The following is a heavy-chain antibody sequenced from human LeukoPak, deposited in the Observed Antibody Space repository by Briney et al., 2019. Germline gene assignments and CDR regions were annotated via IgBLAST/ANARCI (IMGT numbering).Heavy chain of an antibody. V-gene: IGHV3-11*01. CDR2: IGDSDATI. CDR1: GFTFTDYY. J-gene: IGHJ6*03. CDR3: ARFPQTYFYYMDI. Sequence: PGGSLRPSCSASGFTFTDYYLTWIRQAPGKGLEWLSYIGDSDATIYYADSVKGRFTVSRDNAKSSLFLQMNSLRAEDTAVYYCARFPQTYFYYMDIWGKGTTVTVSS.